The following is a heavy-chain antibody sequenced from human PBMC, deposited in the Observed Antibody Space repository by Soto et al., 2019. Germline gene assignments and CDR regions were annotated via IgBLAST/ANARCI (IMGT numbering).Heavy chain of an antibody. CDR1: GYTFTSYD. D-gene: IGHD6-13*01. CDR3: AGAAAGYYYYYGMDV. V-gene: IGHV1-8*01. CDR2: MNPNSGNT. Sequence: ASVKVSCKASGYTFTSYDINWVRQATGQGLEWMGWMNPNSGNTGYAQKFQGRVTMTRNTSISTAYMELSSLRSEDTAVYYCAGAAAGYYYYYGMDVWGQGTTVTVSS. J-gene: IGHJ6*02.